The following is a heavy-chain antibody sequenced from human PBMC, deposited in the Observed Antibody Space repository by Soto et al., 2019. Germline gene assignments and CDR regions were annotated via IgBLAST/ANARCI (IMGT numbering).Heavy chain of an antibody. D-gene: IGHD2-8*01. V-gene: IGHV4-4*02. CDR3: ARCLHCSNGGRFDP. Sequence: PSETLSLTCAVSGVSISSTNWWTWVRQAPGKGLEWIGEMWPSGGTTYNPSLQNRVTISVDNSKNHLSLALTSATAADTAIYYCARCLHCSNGGRFDPWGQGALVTVSS. J-gene: IGHJ5*02. CDR2: MWPSGGT. CDR1: GVSISSTNW.